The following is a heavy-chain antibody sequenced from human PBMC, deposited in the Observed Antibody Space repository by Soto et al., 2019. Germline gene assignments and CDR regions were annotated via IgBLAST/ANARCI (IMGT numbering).Heavy chain of an antibody. CDR1: GGSISSYY. CDR3: ARHRTQALSWFDP. J-gene: IGHJ5*02. D-gene: IGHD1-1*01. Sequence: SSETLSLTCTVSGGSISSYYWSWIRQPPGKGLEWIGYIYYSGSTNYNPSLKSRVTISVDTSKNQFSLKLSSVTAADTAVYYCARHRTQALSWFDPWGQGTLVTVS. V-gene: IGHV4-59*08. CDR2: IYYSGST.